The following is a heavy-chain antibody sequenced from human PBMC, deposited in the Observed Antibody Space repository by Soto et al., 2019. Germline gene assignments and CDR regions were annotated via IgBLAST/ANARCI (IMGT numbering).Heavy chain of an antibody. CDR3: VRDYSYVNSGYLWSL. Sequence: QARLVQSGSEEEKPGASVKVSCKASGYTFDSYGISWVRQAPGQGLEWLGWISTYTGNTHYSQKFQGRITMTTDTSTHTAFMHLRSLRADDTAVYYCVRDYSYVNSGYLWSLWGQGTLVTVSS. J-gene: IGHJ4*02. D-gene: IGHD3-22*01. CDR2: ISTYTGNT. V-gene: IGHV1-18*01. CDR1: GYTFDSYG.